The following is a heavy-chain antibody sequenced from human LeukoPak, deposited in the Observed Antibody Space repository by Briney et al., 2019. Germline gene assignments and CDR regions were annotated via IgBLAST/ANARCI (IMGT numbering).Heavy chain of an antibody. CDR2: ISSSSSTI. V-gene: IGHV3-48*01. CDR3: ATRAKMATNSFDY. Sequence: GGSLRLSCAASGFTFSSYSMNWVRQAPGKGLEWVSYISSSSSTIYYADSVKGRFTISRDNAKNSLYLQMNSLRAEDTAVYYCATRAKMATNSFDYWGQGTLVTVSS. CDR1: GFTFSSYS. D-gene: IGHD5-12*01. J-gene: IGHJ4*02.